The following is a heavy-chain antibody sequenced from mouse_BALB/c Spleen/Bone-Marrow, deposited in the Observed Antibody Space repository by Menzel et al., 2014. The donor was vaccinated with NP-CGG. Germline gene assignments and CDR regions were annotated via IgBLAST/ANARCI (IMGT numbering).Heavy chain of an antibody. V-gene: IGHV1-7*01. CDR1: GYTFTTHW. CDR3: VRSDY. Sequence: LQESGTELAKPGASVKMSCKASGYTFTTHWMHWVKQRPGQGLEWIGYINPSTGYTDYNQKFKDKATLTADKSSSTAYMQLISLTSEDSAVYYCVRSDYWGQGTTLTVSS. CDR2: INPSTGYT. J-gene: IGHJ2*01.